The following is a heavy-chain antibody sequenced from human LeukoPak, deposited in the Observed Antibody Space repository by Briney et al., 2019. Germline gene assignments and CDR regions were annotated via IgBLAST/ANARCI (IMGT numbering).Heavy chain of an antibody. D-gene: IGHD1-1*01. CDR1: GGSFSDYN. V-gene: IGHV4-34*01. CDR2: INDSGRT. J-gene: IGHJ4*02. CDR3: ARGLDLEGLDY. Sequence: SETLSLTCAVYGGSFSDYNWSWLRQSPEKGLEWIGEINDSGRTHYNPSLKSRVTISVDTAKYQFSLNLSSLTAADTAVYYCARGLDLEGLDYWGQGTLVTVSS.